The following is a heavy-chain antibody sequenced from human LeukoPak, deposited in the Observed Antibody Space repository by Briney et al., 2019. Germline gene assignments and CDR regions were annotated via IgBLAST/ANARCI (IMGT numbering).Heavy chain of an antibody. V-gene: IGHV1-69*13. CDR3: ASESVPAASIFDY. CDR1: GGTFSSYA. CDR2: IIPIFGTA. J-gene: IGHJ4*02. D-gene: IGHD2-2*01. Sequence: ASVKVSCKASGGTFSSYAISGVRQAPGQGLEWMGGIIPIFGTANYAQKFQGRVTITADESTSTAYMELSSLRSEDTAVYYCASESVPAASIFDYWGQGTLVTVSS.